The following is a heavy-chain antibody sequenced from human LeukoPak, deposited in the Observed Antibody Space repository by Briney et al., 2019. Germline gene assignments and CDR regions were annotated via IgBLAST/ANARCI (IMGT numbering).Heavy chain of an antibody. Sequence: PSETLSLTCAVSGGSLSSYYWSWIRQPAGKGLEWIGRIYTSGSTNYNPSLKSRVTISVDTSKNQFALKLSSVTAADTAVYYCARAFRMYALHNWFDPWGQGTLVTVSS. CDR1: GGSLSSYY. CDR3: ARAFRMYALHNWFDP. CDR2: IYTSGST. V-gene: IGHV4-4*07. D-gene: IGHD2-8*01. J-gene: IGHJ5*02.